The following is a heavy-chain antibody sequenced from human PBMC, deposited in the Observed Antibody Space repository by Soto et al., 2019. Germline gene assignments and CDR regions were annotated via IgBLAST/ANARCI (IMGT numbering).Heavy chain of an antibody. CDR1: GFTFSSYA. Sequence: GGSLGLSCAASGFTFSSYAMHWVRQAPGKGLEWVAVISYDGSNKYYADSVKGRFTISRDNSKNTLYLQMNSLRAEDTAVYYCASLAMVVVVVAATDNWFDPWGQGTLVTVSS. V-gene: IGHV3-30-3*01. CDR2: ISYDGSNK. J-gene: IGHJ5*02. CDR3: ASLAMVVVVVAATDNWFDP. D-gene: IGHD2-15*01.